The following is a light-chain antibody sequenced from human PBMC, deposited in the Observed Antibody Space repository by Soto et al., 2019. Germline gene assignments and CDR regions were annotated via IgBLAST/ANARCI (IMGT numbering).Light chain of an antibody. CDR1: QSVSSY. V-gene: IGKV3-11*01. CDR3: QHYVTSSIT. CDR2: AAS. Sequence: EIVLTQSPATLSLSPGERATLSCRASQSVSSYLAWYQQRPGQAPRLLIYAASQRATGIPARFSGSGSGTDFTLTISSLEPEDFAVYYCQHYVTSSITFGQGTRLEIK. J-gene: IGKJ5*01.